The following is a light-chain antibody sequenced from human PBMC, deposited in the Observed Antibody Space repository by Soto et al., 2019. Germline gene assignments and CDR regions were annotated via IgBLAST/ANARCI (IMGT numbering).Light chain of an antibody. Sequence: QSALTQPPSVSGSPGQSVTISCTGTSSDVGSYNRVSWYQQPPGTAPKLMIYGVSNRPSGVPDRFSGSKSGNTASLTISGLQAEDEADYYCSSYTSSSTSLYVFGTGTKVTVL. V-gene: IGLV2-18*02. CDR2: GVS. J-gene: IGLJ1*01. CDR3: SSYTSSSTSLYV. CDR1: SSDVGSYNR.